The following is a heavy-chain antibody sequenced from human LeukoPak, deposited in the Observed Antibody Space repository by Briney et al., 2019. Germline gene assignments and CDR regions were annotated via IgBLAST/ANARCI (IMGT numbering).Heavy chain of an antibody. D-gene: IGHD2-15*01. CDR2: IQQNGGGR. J-gene: IGHJ4*02. Sequence: GGSLRLSCAASGFTFSSYAMSWVRQAPGKGLEVVAYIQQNGGGRHYVDSVKGRFTISRDNAKNSLYLQMNSLRAEDTALYYCAKDFLQLVVAAPYYFDYWGQGTLVTVSS. CDR1: GFTFSSYA. CDR3: AKDFLQLVVAAPYYFDY. V-gene: IGHV3-7*03.